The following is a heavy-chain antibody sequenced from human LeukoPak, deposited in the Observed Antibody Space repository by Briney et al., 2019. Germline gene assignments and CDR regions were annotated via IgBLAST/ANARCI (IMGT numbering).Heavy chain of an antibody. CDR1: GGSISSSGYY. CDR2: IYYSETT. CDR3: ARQRYYGSGSYSLNWFDP. J-gene: IGHJ5*02. Sequence: SETLSLTCTVSGGSISSSGYYWGWSRQPPGKGLEWIGSIYYSETTYYNPSLKSRVTISVDTSKNQFSLRLSSVTAADTAVYYCARQRYYGSGSYSLNWFDPWGQGTLVTVSS. D-gene: IGHD3-10*01. V-gene: IGHV4-39*01.